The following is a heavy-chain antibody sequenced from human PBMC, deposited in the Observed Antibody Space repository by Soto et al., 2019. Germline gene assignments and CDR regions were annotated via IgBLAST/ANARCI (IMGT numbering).Heavy chain of an antibody. CDR3: ARMGNYYDSSGYDY. CDR2: ISDYNCNT. Sequence: QVQLVQSGAEVKKPGASVKVSCKASGYTFTSYGISWVRQAPGQGREWMGWISDYNCNTNYAQKFQGRVTMTTDTSTSTAYMELRSLRSDDTAVYYCARMGNYYDSSGYDYWGQGTLVTVSS. D-gene: IGHD3-22*01. CDR1: GYTFTSYG. V-gene: IGHV1-18*04. J-gene: IGHJ4*02.